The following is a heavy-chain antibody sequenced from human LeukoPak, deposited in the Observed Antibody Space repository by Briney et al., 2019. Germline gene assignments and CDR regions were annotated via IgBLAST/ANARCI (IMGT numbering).Heavy chain of an antibody. Sequence: PGGSLRLSCAVSGFTFDDYAMHWVRQVPGKGLEWVSGINWNSDSIGYAVRCRFTTSRDNAKNSLYLQMNSLRVEDTALYYCVTNGGGDSGYGNFDYWGQGTLVTVSS. D-gene: IGHD5-12*01. CDR3: VTNGGGDSGYGNFDY. CDR2: INWNSDSI. J-gene: IGHJ4*02. CDR1: GFTFDDYA. V-gene: IGHV3-9*01.